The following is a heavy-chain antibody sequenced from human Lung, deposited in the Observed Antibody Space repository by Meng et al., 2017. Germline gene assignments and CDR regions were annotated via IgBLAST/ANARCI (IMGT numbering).Heavy chain of an antibody. CDR3: ARVGYYPPQTGNDALDI. D-gene: IGHD1-26*01. CDR2: ISHRGPT. Sequence: LVMLPGSPSLTGPPSSALLSYSNGSRWVRQPPGKALRRICDISHRGPTHSNRSLKSRVNMSVGKSKNQFSPRLTSVSASDTTVYYCARVGYYPPQTGNDALDIWGPETMVTVSS. J-gene: IGHJ3*02. CDR1: SALLSYSNG. V-gene: IGHV4-4*03.